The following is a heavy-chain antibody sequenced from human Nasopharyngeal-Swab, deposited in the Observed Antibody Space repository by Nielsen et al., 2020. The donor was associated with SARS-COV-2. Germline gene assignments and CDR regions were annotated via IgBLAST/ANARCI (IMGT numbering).Heavy chain of an antibody. CDR3: AREQEVNTSLDY. CDR1: GFTFNRHG. V-gene: IGHV3-33*08. Sequence: GESLKISCATSGFTFNRHGMHWVRQAPGKGLEWVAVIWYDGSNKYYADSVKGRFNIYRDNSKNTLYLQMNSLKDEDTAVYYCAREQEVNTSLDYWGQGTLVTVSS. CDR2: IWYDGSNK. D-gene: IGHD3-16*01. J-gene: IGHJ4*02.